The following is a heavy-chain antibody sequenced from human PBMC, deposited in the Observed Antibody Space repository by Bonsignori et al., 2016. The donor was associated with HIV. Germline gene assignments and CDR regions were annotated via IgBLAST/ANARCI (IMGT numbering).Heavy chain of an antibody. D-gene: IGHD5-12*01. CDR1: GFTFSSYS. J-gene: IGHJ3*02. Sequence: GGSLRLSCAASGFTFSSYSMNWVRQAPGKGLEWVSSISSSSSYIYYADSVKGRFTISRDNAKNSLYLQMNSLRAEDTAVYYCATLPRGPYSGYDADAFDIWGPRDNGHRLL. CDR3: ATLPRGPYSGYDADAFDI. CDR2: ISSSSSYI. V-gene: IGHV3-21*01.